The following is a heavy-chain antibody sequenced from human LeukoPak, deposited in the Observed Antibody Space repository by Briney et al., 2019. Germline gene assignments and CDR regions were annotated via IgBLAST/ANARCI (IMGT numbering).Heavy chain of an antibody. Sequence: SETLSLTCTVSGDSISSPSSYWGWIRQPPEKGLEWIATIHSSGSTYSNPSLKIRVTISVHTSKNQLSLKLISLTAADTAVYYCARILARQFTSFSDSRPYSYYYMDVWGKGTTVTVSS. D-gene: IGHD2-21*01. CDR2: IHSSGST. V-gene: IGHV4-39*07. CDR1: GDSISSPSSY. CDR3: ARILARQFTSFSDSRPYSYYYMDV. J-gene: IGHJ6*03.